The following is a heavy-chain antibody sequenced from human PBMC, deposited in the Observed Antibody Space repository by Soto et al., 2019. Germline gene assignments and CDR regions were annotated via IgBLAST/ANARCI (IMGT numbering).Heavy chain of an antibody. V-gene: IGHV3-53*04. CDR2: IYSGGST. J-gene: IGHJ6*03. CDR3: ASQGYSSQDCYYYMDV. Sequence: GGSLRLSCAASGVTVSSNYMSWVRQAPGKGLEWVSVIYSGGSTYYADSVKGRFTISRHNSKNTLYLQMNSLRAEDTAVYYCASQGYSSQDCYYYMDVWGKGTTVTVSS. D-gene: IGHD6-13*01. CDR1: GVTVSSNY.